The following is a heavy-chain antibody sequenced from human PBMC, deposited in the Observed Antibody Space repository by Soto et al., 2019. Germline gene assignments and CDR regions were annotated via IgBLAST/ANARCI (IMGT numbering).Heavy chain of an antibody. V-gene: IGHV3-7*01. Sequence: GGSLRLSCAASGFTFSSYWMSWVRQAPGKGLEWVANIKQEGSEKYYVDSVKGRFTISRDNAKNSLYLQMNSLRAEDTAVYYCARDKGSGSSAGAFDIWGQGTMVTVSS. D-gene: IGHD1-26*01. J-gene: IGHJ3*02. CDR1: GFTFSSYW. CDR2: IKQEGSEK. CDR3: ARDKGSGSSAGAFDI.